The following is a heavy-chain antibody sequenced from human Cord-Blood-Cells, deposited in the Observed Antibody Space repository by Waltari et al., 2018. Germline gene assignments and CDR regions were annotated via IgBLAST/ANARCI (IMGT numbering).Heavy chain of an antibody. CDR1: GGTFSSYP. D-gene: IGHD6-6*01. J-gene: IGHJ4*02. V-gene: IGHV1-69*01. CDR2: IFPIFGTA. CDR3: AREGYSSSYYFDY. Sequence: QLQLVQSGAEVKKPGTSVKVSCKASGGTFSSYPISCVRQAPGQGLEWMGGIFPIFGTANYAQKFQGRVTITADESTSTAYMEPSSLRSEDTAVYYCAREGYSSSYYFDYWGQGTLVTVSS.